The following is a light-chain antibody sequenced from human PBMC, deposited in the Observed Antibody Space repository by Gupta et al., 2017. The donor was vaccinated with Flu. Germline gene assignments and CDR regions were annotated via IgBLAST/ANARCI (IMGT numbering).Light chain of an antibody. Sequence: EIVLTQSPATLSLSPGDRADLSCRASQRVSDYIVWYQQKPGQPPRLLLFSPSTRAAGIPPRFSVSGSGTDFSLTISSLEPEDFAVYYCQQRSNWPMYTFGQGTRLDI. V-gene: IGKV3-11*01. CDR2: SPS. CDR3: QQRSNWPMYT. CDR1: QRVSDY. J-gene: IGKJ2*01.